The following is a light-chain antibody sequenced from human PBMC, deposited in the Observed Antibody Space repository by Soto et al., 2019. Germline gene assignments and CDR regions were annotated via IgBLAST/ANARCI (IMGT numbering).Light chain of an antibody. CDR1: KSDIGIYDV. Sequence: QSALTQPPSASGSPGQSVTISCTGSKSDIGIYDVVSWYQHHPGKAPRLIIYEVVQRPSGVPDRFSGSKSGNTASLTVSGLRAADEADYFCKSYAGSNTYVFGTGTQLTVL. CDR3: KSYAGSNTYV. J-gene: IGLJ1*01. V-gene: IGLV2-8*01. CDR2: EVV.